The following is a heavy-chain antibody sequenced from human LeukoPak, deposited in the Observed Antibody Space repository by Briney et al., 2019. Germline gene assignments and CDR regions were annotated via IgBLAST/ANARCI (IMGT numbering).Heavy chain of an antibody. Sequence: GGSLRLSCAASGFTFSCYEMNWVRQAPGKGLEWVSYISSSGSTIYYADSVKGRFTISRDNAKNSLYLQMNSLRAEDTAVYYCARDLGDIVATMIFDYWGQGTLVTVSS. D-gene: IGHD5-12*01. J-gene: IGHJ4*02. CDR1: GFTFSCYE. CDR3: ARDLGDIVATMIFDY. V-gene: IGHV3-48*03. CDR2: ISSSGSTI.